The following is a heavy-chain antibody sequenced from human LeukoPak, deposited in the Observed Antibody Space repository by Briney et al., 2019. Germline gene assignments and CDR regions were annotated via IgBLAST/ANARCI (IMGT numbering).Heavy chain of an antibody. Sequence: GGSPRLSCAASGFTFSSCAMHWVRQAPGKGLEWVSAISGSGTSTYYPDSVKGRFTISRDNSMNTLYLQMNSLRAEDTAIYYCAKEGSGWLYYFDYWGQGTLVTVSS. V-gene: IGHV3-23*01. CDR3: AKEGSGWLYYFDY. J-gene: IGHJ4*02. CDR2: ISGSGTST. CDR1: GFTFSSCA. D-gene: IGHD6-19*01.